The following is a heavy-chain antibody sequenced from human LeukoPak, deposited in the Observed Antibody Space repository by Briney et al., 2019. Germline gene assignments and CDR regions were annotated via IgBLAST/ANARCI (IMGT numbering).Heavy chain of an antibody. D-gene: IGHD3-22*01. V-gene: IGHV3-23*01. Sequence: GGSLRLSCAASGFTFSSYAMSWVRQAPGKGLEWVSAISGSGGSTSYAQKFQGRVTMTRDTSTSTVYMELSSLRSEDTAVYYCARTYYDSSGYYFDYWGQGTLVTVSS. CDR3: ARTYYDSSGYYFDY. J-gene: IGHJ4*02. CDR2: ISGSGGST. CDR1: GFTFSSYA.